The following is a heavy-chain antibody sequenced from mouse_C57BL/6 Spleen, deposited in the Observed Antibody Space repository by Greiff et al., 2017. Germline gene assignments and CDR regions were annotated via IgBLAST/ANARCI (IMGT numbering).Heavy chain of an antibody. CDR3: ARGAMDY. Sequence: EVQLQESGPELVKPGASVKISCKASGYSFTGYYMNWVKQSPEKSLEWIGEINPSTGGTTYNQKFKAKATLTVDKSYSTAYMQLKSLTSEDSAVYYCARGAMDYWGQGTSVTVSS. V-gene: IGHV1-42*01. CDR2: INPSTGGT. J-gene: IGHJ4*01. CDR1: GYSFTGYY.